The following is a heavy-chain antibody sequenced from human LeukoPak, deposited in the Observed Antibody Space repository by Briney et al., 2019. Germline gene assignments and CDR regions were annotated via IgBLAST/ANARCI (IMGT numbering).Heavy chain of an antibody. CDR3: ARKPVYTSNWGVFDI. V-gene: IGHV3-48*01. CDR2: ISLSGDFI. J-gene: IGHJ3*02. D-gene: IGHD7-27*01. CDR1: GFTFSTYG. Sequence: PGGSLRLSCAASGFTFSTYGIHWVRQAPGKGLEWLSYISLSGDFIYYADSVKGRFTISRDSARNSLFLQMNSLRVEDTAVYYCARKPVYTSNWGVFDIWGQGTMVTVSS.